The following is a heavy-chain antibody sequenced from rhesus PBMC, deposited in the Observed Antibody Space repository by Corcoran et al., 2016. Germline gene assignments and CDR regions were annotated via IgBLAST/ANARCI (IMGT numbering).Heavy chain of an antibody. V-gene: IGHV3-30*02. CDR1: GLTFSNSW. CDR3: TTDPGWRIEFGHGEYFEF. Sequence: EVQLVESGAGLVQPGGSLRLSGEVYGLTFSNSWMTWVSQAPGKGLEWVSRIKRKTDGETADYASSVKGRFTISRYDSKTTLYLPMNSLKIEDTAVYYCTTDPGWRIEFGHGEYFEFWGQGAPVIVSS. D-gene: IGHD1-1-1*01. CDR2: IKRKTDGETA. J-gene: IGHJ1*01.